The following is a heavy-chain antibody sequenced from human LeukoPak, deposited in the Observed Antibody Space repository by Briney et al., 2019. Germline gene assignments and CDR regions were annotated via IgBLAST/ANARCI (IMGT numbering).Heavy chain of an antibody. Sequence: SETLSLTCSVSGGSISSYSWNWIRQPPGKGLEWKGRFYTSGTTNYNPSLKSRVTMSIDTSKNQVSLKMRSVTAADTAVYYCARTVVTLDWYFDLWGRGTLVSVSS. J-gene: IGHJ2*01. V-gene: IGHV4-4*07. CDR1: GGSISSYS. D-gene: IGHD4-23*01. CDR3: ARTVVTLDWYFDL. CDR2: FYTSGTT.